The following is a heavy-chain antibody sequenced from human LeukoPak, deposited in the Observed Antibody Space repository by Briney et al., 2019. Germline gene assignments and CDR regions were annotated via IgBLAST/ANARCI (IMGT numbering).Heavy chain of an antibody. CDR3: DRVGSGYDSSDY. D-gene: IGHD5-12*01. CDR1: GFTFSSYA. Sequence: GGSLRLSCAASGFTFSSYAMGWVRQAPGKGLEWVSAITASGGNTYYADSVKGRFTISRDNSKNTLYLQVNSLRAEDTAVYYCDRVGSGYDSSDYWGQGTLVTVSS. V-gene: IGHV3-23*01. J-gene: IGHJ4*02. CDR2: ITASGGNT.